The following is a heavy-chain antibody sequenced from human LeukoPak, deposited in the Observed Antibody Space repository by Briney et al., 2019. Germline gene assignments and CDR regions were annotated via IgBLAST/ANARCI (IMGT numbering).Heavy chain of an antibody. D-gene: IGHD3-9*01. CDR3: AVVLTGFP. CDR2: ISGSSDFI. J-gene: IGHJ5*02. Sequence: PGGSLRLSCAASGFTFSSYSMNWVRQAPGEGLEWVSYISGSSDFIYYADSVKGRFTISRDNARNSLFLQMNSLRDEDTAVYYCAVVLTGFPWGQGTLVTVSS. CDR1: GFTFSSYS. V-gene: IGHV3-48*02.